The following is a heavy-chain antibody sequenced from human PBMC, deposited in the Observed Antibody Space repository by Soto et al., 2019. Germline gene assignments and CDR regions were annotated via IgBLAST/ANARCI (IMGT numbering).Heavy chain of an antibody. V-gene: IGHV3-74*01. J-gene: IGHJ4*02. Sequence: EAQLVESGGGLGQPGGSPRLSCAASGFTFSDYWIHWVRQAPRKGLVWVSRVDSDGSATTYADSVKGRFTISRDNAKKTVHLQMNSLSRDDTAVYYCERGYALGSLDSWGQGTLVTVSS. CDR3: ERGYALGSLDS. CDR1: GFTFSDYW. D-gene: IGHD3-16*01. CDR2: VDSDGSAT.